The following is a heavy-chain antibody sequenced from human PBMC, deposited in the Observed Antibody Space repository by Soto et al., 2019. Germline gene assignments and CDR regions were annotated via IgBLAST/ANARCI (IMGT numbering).Heavy chain of an antibody. CDR2: IFYTGTT. J-gene: IGHJ4*02. V-gene: IGHV4-59*01. CDR1: GGSISSYH. CDR3: AREIYYYDSGGPYQKTYYFDY. D-gene: IGHD3-22*01. Sequence: PSETLSLTCTVSGGSISSYHWSWIRQPSGKGLEWIGYIFYTGTTKYNPSLESRVTMSVDTSKNQFSLKLRSVTAADTAVYYCAREIYYYDSGGPYQKTYYFDYWGQGTLVTVSS.